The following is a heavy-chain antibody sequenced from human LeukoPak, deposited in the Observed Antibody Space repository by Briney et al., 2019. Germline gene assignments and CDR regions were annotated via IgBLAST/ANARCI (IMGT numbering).Heavy chain of an antibody. Sequence: ASVKVSCKASGYTFIEYDINWVRQATGQGLEWMGWMNPNSGNTGYAQKFQGRVTMTWNTSISTAYMELSSLGSDDTAVYYCAKGRMGAFDYWGQGTLVTVSS. V-gene: IGHV1-8*01. CDR3: AKGRMGAFDY. CDR1: GYTFIEYD. D-gene: IGHD1-26*01. CDR2: MNPNSGNT. J-gene: IGHJ4*02.